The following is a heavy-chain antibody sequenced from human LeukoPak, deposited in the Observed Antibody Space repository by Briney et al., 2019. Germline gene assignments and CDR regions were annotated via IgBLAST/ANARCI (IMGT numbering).Heavy chain of an antibody. CDR1: GYTFTSYA. V-gene: IGHV1-3*04. J-gene: IGHJ5*02. CDR3: AAVQLERALRWFDP. D-gene: IGHD1-1*01. Sequence: ASVKVSCKASGYTFTSYAMHWVRQAPGQRLEWMGWINTGNGNTKYSQKFQGRVTITRDTSASTAYMELSSLRSEDTAVYYCAAVQLERALRWFDPWGQGTLVTVSS. CDR2: INTGNGNT.